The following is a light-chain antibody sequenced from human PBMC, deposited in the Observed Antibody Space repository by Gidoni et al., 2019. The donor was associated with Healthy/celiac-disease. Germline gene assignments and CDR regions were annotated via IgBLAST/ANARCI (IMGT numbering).Light chain of an antibody. Sequence: QSALTQPPSASWSPGQSVTLSCTGTSGDVGAYKYVSWYQQHPGKAPKLMIYEVNKRPSGVPDRFSGSKSGNTASLTVSGLRAEDEADYYCSSYAGSNNLVFGGGTKLTVL. CDR2: EVN. V-gene: IGLV2-8*01. J-gene: IGLJ2*01. CDR3: SSYAGSNNLV. CDR1: SGDVGAYKY.